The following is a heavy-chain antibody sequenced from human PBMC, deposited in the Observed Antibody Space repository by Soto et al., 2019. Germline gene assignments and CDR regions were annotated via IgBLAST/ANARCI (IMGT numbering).Heavy chain of an antibody. Sequence: ASVKVSCKASGYTFTGYYMHWVRQAPGQGLEWMGWINPNNGVTNYAQKFQGRVILTTDTATNTAYMELGSLRSDDTAVYYCVRDASSGYRGWWDPWGQGTLVTVSS. CDR3: VRDASSGYRGWWDP. CDR1: GYTFTGYY. J-gene: IGHJ5*02. CDR2: INPNNGVT. V-gene: IGHV1-2*02. D-gene: IGHD5-12*01.